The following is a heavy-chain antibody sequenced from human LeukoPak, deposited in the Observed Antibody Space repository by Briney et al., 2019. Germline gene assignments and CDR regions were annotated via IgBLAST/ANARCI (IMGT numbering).Heavy chain of an antibody. CDR1: GGSISSSSYY. CDR3: ATTHVEMATTTGD. Sequence: SETLSLTCTVSGGSISSSSYYWGWIRQPPGKGLEWIGSIYYSGSTYYNPSLKSRVTISVDTSKNQFSLKLSSVTAADTAVYYCATTHVEMATTTGDWGQGTLVTVSS. CDR2: IYYSGST. D-gene: IGHD5-24*01. J-gene: IGHJ4*02. V-gene: IGHV4-39*01.